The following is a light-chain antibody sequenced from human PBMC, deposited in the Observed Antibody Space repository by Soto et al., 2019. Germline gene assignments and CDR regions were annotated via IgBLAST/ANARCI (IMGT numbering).Light chain of an antibody. CDR3: QQRSNWPQT. CDR2: DAS. CDR1: QSVSSY. J-gene: IGKJ2*01. V-gene: IGKV3-11*01. Sequence: EIVLTQSPATLSLSPGERATLSCRASQSVSSYLAWYQHRPGQAPRLLIYDASSRATDIPARFSGSGSGTDFTLTISSLEPEDSAIYYWQQRSNWPQTFGQGTKLEI.